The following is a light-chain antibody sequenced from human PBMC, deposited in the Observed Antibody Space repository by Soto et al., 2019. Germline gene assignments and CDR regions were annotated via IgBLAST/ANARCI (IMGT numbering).Light chain of an antibody. Sequence: DIPMTQSPSSLSASVGDRVTITCQASRDISVYLNWYQQKPGRPPKLLVYDASNLQTGVPSRFSGGGSGTHFSLTISSLQPEDIATYYCQQYDNLPPYTFGQGTKLEIK. V-gene: IGKV1-33*01. CDR3: QQYDNLPPYT. CDR1: RDISVY. CDR2: DAS. J-gene: IGKJ2*01.